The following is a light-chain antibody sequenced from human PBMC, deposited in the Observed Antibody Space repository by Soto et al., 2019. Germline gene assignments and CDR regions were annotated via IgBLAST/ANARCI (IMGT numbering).Light chain of an antibody. Sequence: VVGTRAHLAVPGTLRQPASISCRSSQRLVYSDGDNYLNWFQQRPGQSPRRLIYKGSNRDSGVPDRFSGSGSGTDFTLKISRVEAEYVGVYYCMQGTHWPPITSGQGTRLEIK. CDR1: QRLVYSDGDNY. V-gene: IGKV2-30*01. CDR3: MQGTHWPPIT. J-gene: IGKJ5*01. CDR2: KGS.